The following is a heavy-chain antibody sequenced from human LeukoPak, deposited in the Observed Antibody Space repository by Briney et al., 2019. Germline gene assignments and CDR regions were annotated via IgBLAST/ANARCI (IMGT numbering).Heavy chain of an antibody. Sequence: GRSLRLSCAASGFTFSSYGMHWVRQAPGKGLEWVAVIWYDGSNKYYADSVKGRFTISRDNSKNTLYLQMNSLRAEGTAVYYCRVGSSRPSSFDYWGQGTLVTVSS. CDR2: IWYDGSNK. CDR1: GFTFSSYG. CDR3: RVGSSRPSSFDY. D-gene: IGHD6-6*01. V-gene: IGHV3-33*01. J-gene: IGHJ4*02.